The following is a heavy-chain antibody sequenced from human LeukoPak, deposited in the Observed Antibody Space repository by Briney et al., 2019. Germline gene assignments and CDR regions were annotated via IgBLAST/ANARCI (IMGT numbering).Heavy chain of an antibody. V-gene: IGHV1-69*13. Sequence: SVKVSCKASGGTFSSYAISWVRQAPGQGLEWMGEIIPIFGTANYAQKFQGRVTITADESTSTAYMELSSLRSEDTAVYYCARGHATDDAFDIWGQGTMVTVSS. CDR2: IIPIFGTA. CDR1: GGTFSSYA. J-gene: IGHJ3*02. CDR3: ARGHATDDAFDI.